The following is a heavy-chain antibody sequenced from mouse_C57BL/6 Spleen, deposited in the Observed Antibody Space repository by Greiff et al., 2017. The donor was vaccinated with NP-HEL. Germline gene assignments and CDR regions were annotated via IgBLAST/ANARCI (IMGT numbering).Heavy chain of an antibody. CDR3: ASKRVGEAY. Sequence: QVQLQQPGAELVKPGASVKLSCKASGYTFTSYWMQWVKQRPGQGLEWIGEIDPSDSYTNYNQKFKGKATLTVDTSSSTAYMRLSCLTSEVSAFYYCASKRVGEAYWGQGTLVTVSA. CDR1: GYTFTSYW. V-gene: IGHV1-50*01. D-gene: IGHD1-1*01. J-gene: IGHJ3*01. CDR2: IDPSDSYT.